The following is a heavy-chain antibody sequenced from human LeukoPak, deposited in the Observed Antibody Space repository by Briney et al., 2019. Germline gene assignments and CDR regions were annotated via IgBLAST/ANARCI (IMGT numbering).Heavy chain of an antibody. Sequence: GGSLRLSCAASGFRFSDYSMSWVRQAPGKGLEWISYIGISSGNTNYADSVKGRFTISGDKAKNSLYLQMNSLRVEDTAVYYCARDYKYAFDNWGQGTLVTVSS. V-gene: IGHV3-11*06. CDR1: GFRFSDYS. CDR3: ARDYKYAFDN. D-gene: IGHD5-24*01. J-gene: IGHJ4*02. CDR2: IGISSGNT.